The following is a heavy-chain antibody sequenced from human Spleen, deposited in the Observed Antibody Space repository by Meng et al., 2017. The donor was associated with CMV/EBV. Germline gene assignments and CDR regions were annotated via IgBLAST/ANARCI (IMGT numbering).Heavy chain of an antibody. CDR2: ISAYNGNT. D-gene: IGHD3-3*01. J-gene: IGHJ6*02. CDR3: ARADFWSGYGLAV. Sequence: ASVKVSCKASENTLTGYYLHWVRQAPGQGLEWMGWISAYNGNTNYAQKLQGRVTMTTDTSTSTAYMELSRLRSDDTAMYFCARADFWSGYGLAVWGQGTTVTVSS. V-gene: IGHV1-18*01. CDR1: ENTLTGYY.